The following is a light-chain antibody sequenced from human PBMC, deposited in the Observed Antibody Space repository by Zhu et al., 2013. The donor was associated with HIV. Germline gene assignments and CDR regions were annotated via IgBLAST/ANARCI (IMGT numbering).Light chain of an antibody. CDR2: DAS. Sequence: AIQLTQSPSSLSASVGDRVTITCRASQGISSALAWYQQKPGKAPKLLIYDASSLESGVPSRFSGSGSGTEFTLTISRLEPEDFAVYYCQQYDTSQWTFGQGT. V-gene: IGKV1-13*02. CDR1: QGISSA. J-gene: IGKJ1*01. CDR3: QQYDTSQWT.